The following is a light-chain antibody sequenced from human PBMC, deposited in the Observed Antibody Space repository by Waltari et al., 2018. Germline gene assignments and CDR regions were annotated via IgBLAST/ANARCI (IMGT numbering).Light chain of an antibody. Sequence: QSALTQPPSASGSPGQSVTISCTATSGAFGDYDYVSWYQQHPGKAPKLLIYEVSHRPSGVPDRFAGSKAGNTASLTVSGLQVEDEGDYYCSSCSASNTLIFGGGTELTVL. CDR3: SSCSASNTLI. J-gene: IGLJ2*01. CDR1: SGAFGDYDY. CDR2: EVS. V-gene: IGLV2-8*01.